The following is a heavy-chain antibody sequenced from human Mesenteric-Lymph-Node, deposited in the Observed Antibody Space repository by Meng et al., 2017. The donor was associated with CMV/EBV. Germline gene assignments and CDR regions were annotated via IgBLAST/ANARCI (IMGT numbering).Heavy chain of an antibody. CDR3: ARADGDIVVVPAAKD. V-gene: IGHV4-39*07. CDR2: IYYSGNT. J-gene: IGHJ4*02. D-gene: IGHD2-2*01. CDR1: GGSISSNSYY. Sequence: SETLSLTCTVSGGSISSNSYYWGWIRQPPGKGLEWIGSIYYSGNTYYNPSLKSRVTISVDTSKNQFSLKLSSVTAADTAVYYCARADGDIVVVPAAKDWGQGTLVTVSS.